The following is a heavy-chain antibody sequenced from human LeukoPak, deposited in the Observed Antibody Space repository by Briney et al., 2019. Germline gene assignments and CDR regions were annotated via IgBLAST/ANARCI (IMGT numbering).Heavy chain of an antibody. CDR1: GYTFTGYY. CDR2: INPNSGGT. CDR3: ARDFYDSSAAGDY. Sequence: ASVKVSCKASGYTFTGYYMHWVRQAPGQGLGWMGRINPNSGGTNYAQKFQGRVTMTRDTSISTAYMELSRLRSDDTAVYYCARDFYDSSAAGDYWGQGTLVTVSS. V-gene: IGHV1-2*06. D-gene: IGHD3-22*01. J-gene: IGHJ4*02.